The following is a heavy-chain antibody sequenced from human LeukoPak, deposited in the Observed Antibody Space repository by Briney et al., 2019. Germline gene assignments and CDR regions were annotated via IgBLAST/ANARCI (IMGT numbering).Heavy chain of an antibody. CDR1: GDSINSLDL. CDR3: AGLVGRYSSGLYYYYFDY. V-gene: IGHV4-4*02. J-gene: IGHJ4*02. D-gene: IGHD3-22*01. Sequence: SETLSLTCTVSGDSINSLDLWSWVRQPPGKGLEWIGEMYLSGTTHFNPSVKSRVTISIDKSKNQSFLNLSSVTAADTAVYYCAGLVGRYSSGLYYYYFDYWGQGTLVTVSS. CDR2: MYLSGTT.